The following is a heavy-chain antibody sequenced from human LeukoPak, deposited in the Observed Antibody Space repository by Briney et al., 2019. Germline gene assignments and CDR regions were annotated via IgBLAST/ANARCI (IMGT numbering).Heavy chain of an antibody. CDR3: ARDLRYFDY. J-gene: IGHJ4*02. D-gene: IGHD4-17*01. CDR1: GFSFSSHG. Sequence: GGSLRLSCAASGFSFSSHGMHWVRQAPGKGLEWVAVIWYDGSNKIYADSVKGRFTISRDNAKNSLYLQMNSLRAEDTAVYYCARDLRYFDYWGQGTLVTVSS. CDR2: IWYDGSNK. V-gene: IGHV3-33*01.